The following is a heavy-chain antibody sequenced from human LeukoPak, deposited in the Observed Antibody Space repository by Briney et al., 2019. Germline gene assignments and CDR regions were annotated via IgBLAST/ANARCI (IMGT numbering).Heavy chain of an antibody. CDR3: ARQDKWELPTDYWYFDL. Sequence: ASVKVSCKASGGPFSRYAISWVRQAPGQGLEWMGGIIPIRGTTNYAQRFQGRITITADESTSTAYMELSSLRSEDTAVYYCARQDKWELPTDYWYFDLWGRGTLVTVSS. CDR1: GGPFSRYA. V-gene: IGHV1-69*13. J-gene: IGHJ2*01. CDR2: IIPIRGTT. D-gene: IGHD1-26*01.